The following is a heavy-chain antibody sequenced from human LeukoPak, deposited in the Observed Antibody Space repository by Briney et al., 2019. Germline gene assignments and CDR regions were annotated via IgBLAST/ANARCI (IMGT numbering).Heavy chain of an antibody. CDR2: IYYSGST. Sequence: SETLSLTCTVSGGSISSYYWSWIRQPPGKGLEWIGYIYYSGSTNYNPSLKSRVTISVDTSKNQFSLKLSSVTAADTAVYYCARGTVVVVAATITNWFDPWGQGTLVTVSS. D-gene: IGHD2-15*01. V-gene: IGHV4-59*01. CDR1: GGSISSYY. J-gene: IGHJ5*02. CDR3: ARGTVVVVAATITNWFDP.